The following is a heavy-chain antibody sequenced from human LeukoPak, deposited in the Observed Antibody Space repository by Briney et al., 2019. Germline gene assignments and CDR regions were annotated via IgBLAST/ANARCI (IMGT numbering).Heavy chain of an antibody. CDR1: GFTVDSNY. Sequence: GGSLRLSCAASGFTVDSNYLSWVRQAPGKGLEWVSTIYTGGNTYYAASVKGRFTISRDFSKNTVFLHMNSLRAEDAAMYYCARGDDSGYYDYFDYWGQGALVTVSS. CDR2: IYTGGNT. V-gene: IGHV3-53*01. J-gene: IGHJ4*02. CDR3: ARGDDSGYYDYFDY. D-gene: IGHD3-22*01.